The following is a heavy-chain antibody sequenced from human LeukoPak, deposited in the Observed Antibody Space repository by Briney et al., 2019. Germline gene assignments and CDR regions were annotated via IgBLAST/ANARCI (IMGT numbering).Heavy chain of an antibody. CDR1: GFTFDDYA. Sequence: PGGSLRLSCAASGFTFDDYAMHWVRQAPGKGLEWVSLISGDGGSTYYADSVKGRFTISRDNSKNSLYLQMNSLRTEDTALYYCAKGLCLWMADIVRDAFDIWGQGTMVTVSS. J-gene: IGHJ3*02. V-gene: IGHV3-43*02. CDR2: ISGDGGST. D-gene: IGHD5-24*01. CDR3: AKGLCLWMADIVRDAFDI.